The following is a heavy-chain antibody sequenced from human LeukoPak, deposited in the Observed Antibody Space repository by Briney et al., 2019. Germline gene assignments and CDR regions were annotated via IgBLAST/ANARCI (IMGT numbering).Heavy chain of an antibody. D-gene: IGHD5-18*01. CDR1: GGSISSYYW. CDR3: ASLFSSGIYGYDY. J-gene: IGHJ4*02. V-gene: IGHV2-5*01. CDR2: IYSNDDK. Sequence: TLSLTCTVSGGSISSYYWSWIRQPPGKALEWVALIYSNDDKRYSPSLKNRLTITKDTSKNQVILTMTNMDPVDTATYFCASLFSSGIYGYDYWGQGTLVTVSS.